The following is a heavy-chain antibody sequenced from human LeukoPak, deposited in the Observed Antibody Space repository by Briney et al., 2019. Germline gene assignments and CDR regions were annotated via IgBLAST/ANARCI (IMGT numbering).Heavy chain of an antibody. CDR2: IYYSGST. CDR1: GGSISSSNYY. V-gene: IGHV4-39*01. Sequence: PSETLSLTCTVSGGSISSSNYYWGWIRQPPGKGLEWIGSIYYSGSTYYNPSLKSRVTISVDTSKNQFSLRQSSVTAADTAVYYCARHGPIWTTTNYYYYYMDVWGKGTTVTVSS. CDR3: ARHGPIWTTTNYYYYYMDV. D-gene: IGHD4-17*01. J-gene: IGHJ6*03.